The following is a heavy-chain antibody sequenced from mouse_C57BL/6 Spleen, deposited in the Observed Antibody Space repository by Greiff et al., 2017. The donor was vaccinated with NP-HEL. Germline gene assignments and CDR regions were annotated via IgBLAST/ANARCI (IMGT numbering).Heavy chain of an antibody. Sequence: VQLQQSGPELVKPGASVKISCKASGYTFTDYYMNWVKQSHGKSLEWIGDINPNNGGTSYNQKFKGKATLTVDKSSSTAYMELRSLTSEDSAVYYCALDSSGYAWFAYWGQGTLVTVSA. CDR3: ALDSSGYAWFAY. J-gene: IGHJ3*01. V-gene: IGHV1-26*01. D-gene: IGHD3-2*02. CDR2: INPNNGGT. CDR1: GYTFTDYY.